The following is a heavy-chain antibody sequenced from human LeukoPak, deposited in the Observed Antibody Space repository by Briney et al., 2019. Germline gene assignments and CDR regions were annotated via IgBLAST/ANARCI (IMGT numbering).Heavy chain of an antibody. CDR2: MNPNSGNT. D-gene: IGHD5/OR15-5a*01. J-gene: IGHJ5*02. V-gene: IGHV1-8*01. CDR3: ARLSTSPHHFP. CDR1: GYTFTSYD. Sequence: ASVKVSCKASGYTFTSYDINWVRQATGQGLEWMGWMNPNSGNTGYAQKFQGRVTMTRNTSISTAYLELSTLRSNDTAVYYCARLSTSPHHFPWGQGTLVTVSS.